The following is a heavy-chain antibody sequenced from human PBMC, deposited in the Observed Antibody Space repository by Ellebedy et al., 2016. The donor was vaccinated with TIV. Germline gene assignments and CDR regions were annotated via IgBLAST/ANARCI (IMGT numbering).Heavy chain of an antibody. CDR3: AREIIIGTTAD. J-gene: IGHJ4*02. V-gene: IGHV3-21*01. CDR2: ISSGSDYI. CDR1: GFTFSSYT. Sequence: GESLKISCAASGFTFSSYTMNWVRQAPGKGLEWVSSISSGSDYIYYADSVKGRFTISRDNAKNSLYLQMNSLRAGDTAVYYCAREIIIGTTADWGQGTLVTVSS. D-gene: IGHD1-20*01.